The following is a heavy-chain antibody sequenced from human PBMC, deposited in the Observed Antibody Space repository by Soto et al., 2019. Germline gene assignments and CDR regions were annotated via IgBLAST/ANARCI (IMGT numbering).Heavy chain of an antibody. V-gene: IGHV3-23*01. CDR3: AKGKRLESRLDY. CDR1: GFTFSSYI. Sequence: GGSLRLSCAASGFTFSSYIMIWVRQAPGKGLEWVSGISGSGDKTYYADSVKGRFTISRDHSNNTLFLQMNSLRAEDTAVYYCAKGKRLESRLDYWGQGSLVTVSS. CDR2: ISGSGDKT. J-gene: IGHJ4*02. D-gene: IGHD3-10*01.